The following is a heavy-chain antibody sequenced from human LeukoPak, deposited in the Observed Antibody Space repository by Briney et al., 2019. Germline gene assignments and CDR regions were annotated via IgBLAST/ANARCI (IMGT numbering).Heavy chain of an antibody. CDR2: IYYSGST. V-gene: IGHV4-39*07. D-gene: IGHD4-11*01. Sequence: PGGSLRLSCAASGFTFNTYAMSWVRQAPGKGLEWIGSIYYSGSTYYNPSLKSRVTISVDRSKNQFSLKLSSVTAADTAVYYCARVYMTTVTTWRYYFDYWGQGTLVTVSS. CDR1: GFTFNTYA. CDR3: ARVYMTTVTTWRYYFDY. J-gene: IGHJ4*02.